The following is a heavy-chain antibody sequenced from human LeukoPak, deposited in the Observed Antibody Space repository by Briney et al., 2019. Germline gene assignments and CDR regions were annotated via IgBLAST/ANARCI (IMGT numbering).Heavy chain of an antibody. J-gene: IGHJ4*02. CDR1: GGSFSGYY. CDR2: INHSGST. D-gene: IGHD6-6*01. CDR3: ARGRIFSSSSTLFDY. Sequence: SETLSLTCAVYGGSFSGYYWSWIRQPPGKGLEWIGEINHSGSTNYNPSLKSRVTISVDTSKNQFSLKLSSVTAADTAVYYCARGRIFSSSSTLFDYWGQGTLATVSS. V-gene: IGHV4-34*01.